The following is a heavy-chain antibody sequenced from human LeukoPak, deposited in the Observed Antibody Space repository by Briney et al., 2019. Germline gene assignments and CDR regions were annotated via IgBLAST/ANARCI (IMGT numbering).Heavy chain of an antibody. CDR1: GFTFSSYG. Sequence: GRSLRLSCAASGFTFSSYGMHWVRQAPGKGLEWVAVIWYDGSNKYYADSVKGRFTISRDNSKNTLYLQMNSLRAEDTAVYYCARVAYCGGDCYSDYYFDYWGQGTLVTVSS. J-gene: IGHJ4*02. D-gene: IGHD2-21*02. V-gene: IGHV3-33*01. CDR3: ARVAYCGGDCYSDYYFDY. CDR2: IWYDGSNK.